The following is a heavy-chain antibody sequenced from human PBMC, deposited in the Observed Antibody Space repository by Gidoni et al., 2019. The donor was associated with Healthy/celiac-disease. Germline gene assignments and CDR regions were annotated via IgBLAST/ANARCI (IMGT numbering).Heavy chain of an antibody. D-gene: IGHD4-17*01. Sequence: EVQLLESGGGLVQPGGSLRLSCAASGFTFRSYAMSWVRQAPGKGLEWVSAISGSGGSTYYADSVKGRFTISRDNSKNTLYLQMNSLRAEDTAVYYCAKLPYGEKYFDYWGQGTLVTVSS. CDR3: AKLPYGEKYFDY. CDR2: ISGSGGST. V-gene: IGHV3-23*01. CDR1: GFTFRSYA. J-gene: IGHJ4*02.